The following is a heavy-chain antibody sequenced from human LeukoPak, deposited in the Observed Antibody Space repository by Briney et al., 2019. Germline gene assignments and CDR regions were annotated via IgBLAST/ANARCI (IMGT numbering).Heavy chain of an antibody. CDR3: ARPVPSRLGWFDP. CDR1: GGSISSSNW. J-gene: IGHJ5*02. D-gene: IGHD1-1*01. V-gene: IGHV4-39*01. CDR2: IYYSGST. Sequence: NPSETLSLTCAVSGGSISSSNWWSWVRQPPGKGLEWIGSIYYSGSTYYNPSLKSRVSISVHTSKNQFSLKLRSVTAADTAVYYCARPVPSRLGWFDPWGQGTLVTVSS.